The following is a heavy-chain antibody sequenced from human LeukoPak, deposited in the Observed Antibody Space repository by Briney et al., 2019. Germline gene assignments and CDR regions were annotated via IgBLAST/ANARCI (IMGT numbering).Heavy chain of an antibody. CDR3: ARESYYDSSGYYARTRALDY. J-gene: IGHJ4*02. D-gene: IGHD3-22*01. CDR1: GGSISSSNW. CDR2: IYHSGST. Sequence: KPSETLSLTCAVSGGSISSSNWWSWVRQPPGKGLEWIGEIYHSGSTNYNPSLKSRVTISVDKSKNQFSLKLSSVTAADTAVYYCARESYYDSSGYYARTRALDYWGQGTLVTVSS. V-gene: IGHV4-4*02.